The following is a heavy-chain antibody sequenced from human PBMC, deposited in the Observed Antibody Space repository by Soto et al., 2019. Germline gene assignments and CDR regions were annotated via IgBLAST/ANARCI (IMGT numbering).Heavy chain of an antibody. Sequence: QVQLMQSGAEVKKPGSSVKVSCKASGGTFSSYAISWVRQAPGQGLEWMGGIIPIFGTANYAQKFQGRVTITADESTSTAYMELSSLRSEDTAVYYCARDRKIGDYYDSSGYSFDYWGQGTLVTVSS. CDR3: ARDRKIGDYYDSSGYSFDY. J-gene: IGHJ4*02. CDR1: GGTFSSYA. D-gene: IGHD3-22*01. V-gene: IGHV1-69*01. CDR2: IIPIFGTA.